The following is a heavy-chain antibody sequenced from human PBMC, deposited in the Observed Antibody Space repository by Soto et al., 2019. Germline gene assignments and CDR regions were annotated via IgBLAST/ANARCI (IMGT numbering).Heavy chain of an antibody. D-gene: IGHD5-18*01. V-gene: IGHV3-11*01. J-gene: IGHJ4*02. Sequence: VGSLRLSCAASGFTFSDYYMSWIRQAPGKGLEWVSSITSSGSTTYYTDSVKGRFTISGDNAKNSLYLQMNSLRAEDTAVYYCARERYSYGPYYFDYWGQGTLVTVSS. CDR1: GFTFSDYY. CDR3: ARERYSYGPYYFDY. CDR2: ITSSGSTT.